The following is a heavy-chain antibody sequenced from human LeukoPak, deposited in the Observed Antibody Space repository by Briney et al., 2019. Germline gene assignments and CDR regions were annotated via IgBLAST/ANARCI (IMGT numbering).Heavy chain of an antibody. CDR2: ISHDGTNK. CDR1: GFTFSRNG. V-gene: IGHV3-30*18. J-gene: IGHJ6*02. CDR3: AKAHLSDYGDYVRFHYNGMDV. D-gene: IGHD4-17*01. Sequence: GGSLRLSCAASGFTFSRNGMHWVRQAPGKGLEWVAVISHDGTNKYHADSVKGRFTISRDNSKSTLYLQMSSLRAEDTAVYYCAKAHLSDYGDYVRFHYNGMDVWGQGTTVSVSS.